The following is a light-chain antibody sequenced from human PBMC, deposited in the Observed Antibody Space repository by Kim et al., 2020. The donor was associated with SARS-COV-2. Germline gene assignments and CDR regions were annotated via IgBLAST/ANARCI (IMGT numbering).Light chain of an antibody. J-gene: IGLJ1*01. CDR3: SSYTSSSTPYV. CDR2: DVT. CDR1: SSDVGGYNY. Sequence: QSFTISCTGTSSDVGGYNYVSWYQQHPGKAPKLMIYDVTSRPSGVSSRFTGSKSGNTASLTISGLQAEDEADYYCSSYTSSSTPYVFGTGTKVTVL. V-gene: IGLV2-14*03.